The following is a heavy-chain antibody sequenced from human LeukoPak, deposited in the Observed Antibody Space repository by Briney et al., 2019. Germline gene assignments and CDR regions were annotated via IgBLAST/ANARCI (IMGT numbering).Heavy chain of an antibody. D-gene: IGHD6-19*01. CDR1: GFTFSSYA. J-gene: IGHJ6*03. V-gene: IGHV3-30*01. CDR2: ISYDGSNK. Sequence: GGSLRLSCAASGFTFSSYAMHWVRQAPGKGLEWVAVISYDGSNKYYADSVKGRFTISRDNSKNTLYLQMNSLRAEDTAVYYCARGVAGGHDYYYYYYMDVWGKGTTVTVSS. CDR3: ARGVAGGHDYYYYYYMDV.